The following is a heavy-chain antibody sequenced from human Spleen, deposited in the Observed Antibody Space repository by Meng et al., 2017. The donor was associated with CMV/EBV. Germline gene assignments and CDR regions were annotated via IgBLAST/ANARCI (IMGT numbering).Heavy chain of an antibody. J-gene: IGHJ4*02. CDR1: GASVSSHK. CDR2: VYYGGST. Sequence: SETLSLTCTVAGASVSSHKWTWIRQPPGKGLEWIGYVYYGGSTNYNPSLKSPVTMSVDTSKNQFSLKLSSVTAADTAVYYCARSLMYSSSSGYWGQGTLVTVSS. D-gene: IGHD6-6*01. V-gene: IGHV4-59*02. CDR3: ARSLMYSSSSGY.